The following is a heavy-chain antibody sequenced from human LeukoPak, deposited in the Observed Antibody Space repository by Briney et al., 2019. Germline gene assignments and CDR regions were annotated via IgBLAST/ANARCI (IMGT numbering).Heavy chain of an antibody. CDR3: ARLHSSSWFDY. CDR1: GFTFSSYSMN. D-gene: IGHD6-13*01. Sequence: PGGSLRLSCAASGFTFSSYSMNWVRQPPGKGLEWIGSIYYSGSTYYNPSLKSRVTISVDTSKNQFSLKLSSVTAADTAVYYCARLHSSSWFDYWGQGTLVTVSS. J-gene: IGHJ4*02. CDR2: IYYSGST. V-gene: IGHV4-39*01.